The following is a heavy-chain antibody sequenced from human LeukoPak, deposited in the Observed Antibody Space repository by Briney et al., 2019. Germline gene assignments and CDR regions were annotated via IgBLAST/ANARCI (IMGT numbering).Heavy chain of an antibody. J-gene: IGHJ3*02. D-gene: IGHD1-7*01. CDR3: ARLITGTTTAFDI. V-gene: IGHV4-4*07. CDR1: GGSISGYY. CDR2: VYTSGST. Sequence: SETLSLTXSVSGGSISGYYWTWIRQPAGKGVEWIGRVYTSGSTHYNPSLKTRLTMSVDTSKNQFSLKLSSVTAADTAVYYCARLITGTTTAFDIWGQGTMVTVSS.